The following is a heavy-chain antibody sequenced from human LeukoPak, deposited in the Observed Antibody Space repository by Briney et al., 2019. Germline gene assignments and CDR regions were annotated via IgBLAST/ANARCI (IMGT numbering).Heavy chain of an antibody. V-gene: IGHV4-39*01. CDR2: IYYSGST. D-gene: IGHD4-17*01. CDR3: ARLRTTVTGSVDS. J-gene: IGHJ4*02. Sequence: SETLSLTCTVSGFSISSSNYYWGWIRQPPGKGLERIGNIYYSGSTYYNPSLKSRVTISVDTSKNQFSLKLSSVTATDTAVYYCARLRTTVTGSVDSWGQGTLVTVSS. CDR1: GFSISSSNYY.